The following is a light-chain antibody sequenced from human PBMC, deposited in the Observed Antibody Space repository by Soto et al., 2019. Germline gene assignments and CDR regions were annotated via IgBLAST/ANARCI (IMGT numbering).Light chain of an antibody. CDR1: SSDVGAYNY. CDR3: CSYADNYSYV. CDR2: DVS. V-gene: IGLV2-11*01. J-gene: IGLJ1*01. Sequence: QSALTQPRSVSGSPGQSVTISCTGTSSDVGAYNYVSWYQQHPGKAPKLMTYDVSKQPSGAPDRFSGSKSGNTASLTISGLQAEDEADYYCCSYADNYSYVFGTGTKVTVL.